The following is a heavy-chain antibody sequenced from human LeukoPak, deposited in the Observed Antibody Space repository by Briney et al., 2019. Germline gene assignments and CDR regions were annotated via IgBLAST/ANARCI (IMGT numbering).Heavy chain of an antibody. J-gene: IGHJ4*02. Sequence: GGSLRLSCAASGFTFSSNWMHWVRQAPGKGLVWVSRSNEDGSTTNYADSVKGRFTISRDNAKNTLYLQMNSLTAEDTAVYYCIRDLGGRSGHWGQGTLVTVSP. CDR1: GFTFSSNW. V-gene: IGHV3-74*01. CDR3: IRDLGGRSGH. CDR2: SNEDGSTT. D-gene: IGHD1-26*01.